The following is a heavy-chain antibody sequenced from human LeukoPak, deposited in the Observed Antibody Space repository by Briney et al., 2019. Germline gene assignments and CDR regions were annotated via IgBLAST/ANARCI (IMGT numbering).Heavy chain of an antibody. Sequence: SETLSLTCTVSGYSISSGYYWGWIRQPPGKGLEWIGSIYHSGSTYYNPSLKSRVTISVDTSKNQFSLKLSSVTAADTAVYYCARYRKARGVIITEYYFDYWGQGTLVTVSS. CDR3: ARYRKARGVIITEYYFDY. CDR2: IYHSGST. D-gene: IGHD3-10*01. V-gene: IGHV4-38-2*02. J-gene: IGHJ4*02. CDR1: GYSISSGYY.